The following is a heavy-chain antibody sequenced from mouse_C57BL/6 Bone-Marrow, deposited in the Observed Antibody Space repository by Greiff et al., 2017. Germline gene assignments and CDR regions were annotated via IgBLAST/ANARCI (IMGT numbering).Heavy chain of an antibody. Sequence: QVQLKESGTELVKPGASVKLSCKASGYTFTSYWMHWVKQRPGQGLEWIGNINPSNGGTNYNEKFKSKATLTVDKSSSTAYMQLSSLTSEDSAVYYCARSTLSHGYFFAYWGQGTLVTVSA. CDR1: GYTFTSYW. J-gene: IGHJ3*01. D-gene: IGHD2-3*01. CDR3: ARSTLSHGYFFAY. V-gene: IGHV1-53*01. CDR2: INPSNGGT.